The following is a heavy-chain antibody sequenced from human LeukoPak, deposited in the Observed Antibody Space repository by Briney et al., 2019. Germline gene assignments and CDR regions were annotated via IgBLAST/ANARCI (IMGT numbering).Heavy chain of an antibody. CDR3: ARDKAAAGIGSFDY. CDR1: GFTFSSYA. J-gene: IGHJ4*02. Sequence: GGSLRLSCAASGFTFSSYAMHWVRQAPGKGLEWVAVISYDGSNKYYADSVKGRFTISRDNSKNKLYLQMNSLRAEDTAVYYCARDKAAAGIGSFDYWGQGTLVTVSS. V-gene: IGHV3-30*04. D-gene: IGHD6-13*01. CDR2: ISYDGSNK.